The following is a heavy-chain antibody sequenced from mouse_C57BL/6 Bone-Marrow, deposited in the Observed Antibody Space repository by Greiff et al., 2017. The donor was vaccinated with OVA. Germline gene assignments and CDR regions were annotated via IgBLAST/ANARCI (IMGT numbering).Heavy chain of an antibody. Sequence: VQLHQPGAELVKPGASVTMSCKASGYTFTSYWITWVKQRPGQGLEWIGDIYPGSGSTNYNEKFKSKATLTVDTSSSTAIMQLSRLSSVDAAVYYCARCLPGDYWGQGTSVTVSS. J-gene: IGHJ4*01. CDR1: GYTFTSYW. V-gene: IGHV1-55*01. CDR3: ARCLPGDY. CDR2: IYPGSGST.